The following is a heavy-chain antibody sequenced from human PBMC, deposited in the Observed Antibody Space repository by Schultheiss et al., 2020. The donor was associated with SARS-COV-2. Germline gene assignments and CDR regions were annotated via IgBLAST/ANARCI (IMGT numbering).Heavy chain of an antibody. CDR2: IYPGDSDT. CDR3: ARADRGYAYGYYVN. Sequence: GESLKISCRGSGYTFADYWIGWVRQMPGRGLESMGIIYPGDSDTRYSPSFQGQVSISADKSISTAYLQLSSLKASDTAMYYCARADRGYAYGYYVNWGQGTLVTVSS. CDR1: GYTFADYW. D-gene: IGHD5-18*01. J-gene: IGHJ4*02. V-gene: IGHV5-51*01.